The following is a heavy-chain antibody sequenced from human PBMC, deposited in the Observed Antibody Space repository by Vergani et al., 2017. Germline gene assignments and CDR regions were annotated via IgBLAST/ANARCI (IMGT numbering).Heavy chain of an antibody. CDR3: ARHTAYTDS. CDR2: IYPADSDT. V-gene: IGHV5-51*01. Sequence: EVELVQSGPEMSKPGESLKISCKGSEYSFGNDWIGWVRQMPGKGLEWMGIIYPADSDTRYSPSFQGQVTISADKSISTAFLQWDSLKASDTALYYCARHTAYTDSWGQGTLVTVSS. D-gene: IGHD3-16*01. J-gene: IGHJ4*02. CDR1: EYSFGNDW.